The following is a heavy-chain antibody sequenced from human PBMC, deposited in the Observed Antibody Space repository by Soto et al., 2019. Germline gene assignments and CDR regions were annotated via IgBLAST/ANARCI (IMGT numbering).Heavy chain of an antibody. CDR2: ISGSGGST. Sequence: GGSLRLSCAASGFTFSSYAMSWVRQAPGKGLEWVSAISGSGGSTYYADSVKGRFTISRDNSKNTLYLQMNSLRAEDTAVYYCAKDSVAARPPHYYGMDVWGQGTTVTVSS. CDR1: GFTFSSYA. CDR3: AKDSVAARPPHYYGMDV. J-gene: IGHJ6*02. V-gene: IGHV3-23*01. D-gene: IGHD6-6*01.